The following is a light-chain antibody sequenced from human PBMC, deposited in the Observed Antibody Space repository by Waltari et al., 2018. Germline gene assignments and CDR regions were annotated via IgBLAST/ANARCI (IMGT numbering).Light chain of an antibody. J-gene: IGKJ2*01. CDR1: HGPVDSDGNTY. CDR2: KVS. CDR3: MQASHWPYT. Sequence: DVVMTQSPLSLPVSLGQPSSISCRSSHGPVDSDGNTYVSWFHLRPGQSPRRLIYKVSNRDSGVPDRFTGSGSGTEFTLNINRVEAEDVGIYSCMQASHWPYTFGQGTKLEIK. V-gene: IGKV2-30*01.